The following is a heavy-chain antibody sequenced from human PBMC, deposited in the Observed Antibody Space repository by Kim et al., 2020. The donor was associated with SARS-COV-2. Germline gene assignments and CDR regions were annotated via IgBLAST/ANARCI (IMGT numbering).Heavy chain of an antibody. J-gene: IGHJ4*02. D-gene: IGHD3-10*01. CDR2: INAGNGNT. Sequence: ASVKVSCKASGYTFTSYAMHWVRQAPGQRLEWMGWINAGNGNTKYSQKFQGRVTITRDTSASTAYMELSSLRSEDTAVYYCARDKVVRGPLDYWGQGTLVTVSS. V-gene: IGHV1-3*01. CDR1: GYTFTSYA. CDR3: ARDKVVRGPLDY.